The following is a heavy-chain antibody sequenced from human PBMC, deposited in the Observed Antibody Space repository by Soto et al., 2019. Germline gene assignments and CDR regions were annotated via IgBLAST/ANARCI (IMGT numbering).Heavy chain of an antibody. CDR3: AREQCSGGSCYYEASWFDP. CDR2: INAGNGNT. Sequence: GKRLELMGWINAGNGNTKYSQKFQGRVTITRDTSASTAYMELSSLRSEDTAVYYCAREQCSGGSCYYEASWFDPWGQGTLVTVSS. D-gene: IGHD2-15*01. V-gene: IGHV1-3*01. J-gene: IGHJ5*02.